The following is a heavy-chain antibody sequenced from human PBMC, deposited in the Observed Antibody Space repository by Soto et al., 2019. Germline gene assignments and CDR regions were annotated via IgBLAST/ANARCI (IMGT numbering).Heavy chain of an antibody. V-gene: IGHV3-23*01. CDR3: AKHQIGWYDFDY. D-gene: IGHD6-19*01. CDR2: ISGSGGST. CDR1: GFTFSTNA. J-gene: IGHJ4*02. Sequence: EFQLLESGGGLVQPGGSLRLSCAASGFTFSTNAMSWVRQAPGKGLEWVSAISGSGGSTYYADSAKGRFTISRDNSKNTLYLQMNSLRAEDTAVFYCAKHQIGWYDFDYWGQGTLVTVSS.